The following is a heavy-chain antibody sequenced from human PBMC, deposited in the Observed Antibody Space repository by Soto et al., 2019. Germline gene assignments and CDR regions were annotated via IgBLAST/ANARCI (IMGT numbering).Heavy chain of an antibody. CDR2: TSDDGSSG. J-gene: IGHJ4*02. Sequence: QVQLVESGGGVVQPGRSLRLSCAASGFTFSSSGMHWVRQAPGKGLEWVAVTSDDGSSGYYADSVRGRFTISRDNSKNTLYLQMNSLRAEDTAVYYCAKSPPAVAGYFDYWGQGTLVTVSS. D-gene: IGHD6-19*01. CDR3: AKSPPAVAGYFDY. CDR1: GFTFSSSG. V-gene: IGHV3-30*18.